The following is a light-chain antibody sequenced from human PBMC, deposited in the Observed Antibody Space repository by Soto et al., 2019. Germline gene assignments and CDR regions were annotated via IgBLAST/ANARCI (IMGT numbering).Light chain of an antibody. CDR3: AAWDESLNGWV. J-gene: IGLJ3*02. CDR1: SSNIGINT. V-gene: IGLV1-44*01. CDR2: GNN. Sequence: QSVLTQPPSASGTPGQRVTISCSGSSSNIGINTVNWYQHLPGTAPKLLIYGNNQRPSGVPDRFSGSKSGTSGSLAISGLQSEDEADYYCAAWDESLNGWVFGGGTKLTVL.